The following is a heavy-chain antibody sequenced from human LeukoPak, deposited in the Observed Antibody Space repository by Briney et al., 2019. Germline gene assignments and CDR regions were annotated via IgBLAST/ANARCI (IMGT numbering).Heavy chain of an antibody. CDR2: IYSGGST. J-gene: IGHJ4*02. D-gene: IGHD2-21*02. CDR1: GGSISGDY. Sequence: PSETLSLTCTVSGGSISGDYWSWIRQPAGRGLEWIGRIYSGGSTNYHSSLKSRVTLSVDTSKNKFYLNINSVTAADTAVYYCARGFVTGRQRFYLGYWGQGTLVTVSS. V-gene: IGHV4-4*07. CDR3: ARGFVTGRQRFYLGY.